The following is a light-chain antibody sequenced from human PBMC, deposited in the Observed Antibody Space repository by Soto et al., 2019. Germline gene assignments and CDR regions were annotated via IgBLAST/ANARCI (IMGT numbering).Light chain of an antibody. CDR2: EVS. CDR3: SSYTSSSIYV. Sequence: QSSLTQPPSVSGSPGQSVTISCTGTSSDVGSYNRVSWYQQPPGTAPKLMIYEVSNRPSGVPDRFSGSKSGNTASLTISGLQAEDEADYYCSSYTSSSIYVFGTGTKVPVL. J-gene: IGLJ1*01. CDR1: SSDVGSYNR. V-gene: IGLV2-18*02.